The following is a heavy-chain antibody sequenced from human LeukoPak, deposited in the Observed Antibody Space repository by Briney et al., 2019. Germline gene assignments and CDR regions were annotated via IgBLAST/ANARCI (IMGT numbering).Heavy chain of an antibody. CDR2: ISYDGSNK. CDR3: AKDPGGMATNYYFDY. V-gene: IGHV3-30*18. J-gene: IGHJ4*02. D-gene: IGHD5-24*01. Sequence: GGSLRLSCAASGFTFSSYGMHWVRQAPGKGLEWVAVISYDGSNKYYADSVRGRFTISRDNSKHTLYLQMNSLRGDDTAVYYCAKDPGGMATNYYFDYWGQGTLVTVSS. CDR1: GFTFSSYG.